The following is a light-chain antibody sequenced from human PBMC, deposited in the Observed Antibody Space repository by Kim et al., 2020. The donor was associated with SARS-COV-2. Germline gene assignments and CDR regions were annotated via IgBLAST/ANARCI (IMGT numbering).Light chain of an antibody. V-gene: IGLV1-44*01. CDR3: ATWDDSLNEEV. J-gene: IGLJ2*01. CDR1: TSNIGRNT. CDR2: TDN. Sequence: SVLTQPPSASAAPGQKVTISCSGGTSNIGRNTVNWYQQFPGKSPKLLINTDNQRPSGVPDRFSGTRSGSSAFLAINGLQSEDEADYHCATWDDSLNEEVFGGGTQLTVL.